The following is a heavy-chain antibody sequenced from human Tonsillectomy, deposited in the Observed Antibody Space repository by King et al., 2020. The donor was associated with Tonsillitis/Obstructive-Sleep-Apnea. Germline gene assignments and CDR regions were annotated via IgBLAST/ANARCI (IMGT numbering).Heavy chain of an antibody. Sequence: VQLQQWGAGLLKPSETLSLTCAVYGGSFSGDYWSWIRQPPGKVLEWIGEINHSGSNNYNPSLKSRVTISVDTSKNEFSLKLSSVTAADTAVYYCARGGNLDAFDVWGQGTMVTVSS. J-gene: IGHJ3*01. CDR3: ARGGNLDAFDV. CDR1: GGSFSGDY. CDR2: INHSGSN. V-gene: IGHV4-34*01. D-gene: IGHD4-23*01.